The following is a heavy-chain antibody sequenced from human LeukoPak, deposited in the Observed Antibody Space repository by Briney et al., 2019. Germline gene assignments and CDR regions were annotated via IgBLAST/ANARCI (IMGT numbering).Heavy chain of an antibody. D-gene: IGHD2-21*01. CDR1: GFTFSAYH. V-gene: IGHV3-48*02. CDR3: ARVWQDYSGVDY. CDR2: ISTTGTTI. J-gene: IGHJ4*02. Sequence: GGSLRLSCAASGFTFSAYHINWVRQAPGEGLEWISYISTTGTTIHYADSVKGRFAISRDNAKSSLYLQMNSLRDEDTAVYYCARVWQDYSGVDYWGQGTLVTVSS.